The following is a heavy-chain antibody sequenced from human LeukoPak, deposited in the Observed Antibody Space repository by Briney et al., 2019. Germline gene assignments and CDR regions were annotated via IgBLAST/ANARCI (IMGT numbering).Heavy chain of an antibody. J-gene: IGHJ4*02. CDR1: GFTVSSNY. CDR3: ARGLLYGTYYFDY. V-gene: IGHV3-53*01. Sequence: PGGSLRLSCAASGFTVSSNYMSWVRQAPGKGLEWVSAIYSGGSTYYADSVEGRFTISRDNSKNTLYLQMNSLRAEDTAVYYCARGLLYGTYYFDYWGQGTLVTVSS. CDR2: IYSGGST. D-gene: IGHD3-16*01.